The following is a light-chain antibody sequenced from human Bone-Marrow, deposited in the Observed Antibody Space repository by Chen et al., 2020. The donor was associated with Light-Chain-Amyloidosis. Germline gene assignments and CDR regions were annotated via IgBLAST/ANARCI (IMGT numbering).Light chain of an antibody. CDR3: QSADSSGTYEVI. CDR2: SDT. CDR1: DLPTKY. V-gene: IGLV3-25*03. Sequence: SYELTQPPSVSVSPGQTARITCSGDDLPTKYAYWYQQKPGQAPLLVINSDTERPSGISERFSGSSSGTTATLTISGFQAEDEADYHCQSADSSGTYEVIFGGGTKLTVL. J-gene: IGLJ2*01.